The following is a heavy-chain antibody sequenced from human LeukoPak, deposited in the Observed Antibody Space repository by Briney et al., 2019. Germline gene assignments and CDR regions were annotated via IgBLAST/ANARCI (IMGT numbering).Heavy chain of an antibody. V-gene: IGHV3-30-3*01. CDR2: ISYDESNK. J-gene: IGHJ5*02. Sequence: PGGSLRLSCAASGFTFSSYAMHWVRQAPGKGLEWVAVISYDESNKYYADSVKGRITISRDNSKNTLYLQMNSLRAEDTAVYYCASYTGGTVTTYGWFDPWGQGTLVTVSS. CDR1: GFTFSSYA. D-gene: IGHD4-17*01. CDR3: ASYTGGTVTTYGWFDP.